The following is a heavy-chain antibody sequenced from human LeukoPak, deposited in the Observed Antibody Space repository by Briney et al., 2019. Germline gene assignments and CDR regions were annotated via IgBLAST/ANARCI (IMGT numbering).Heavy chain of an antibody. Sequence: GGSLRLSCAASGFIFGSYAMTWVRQAPGKGLEWVSGITGVGSTPYYADSVEGRFTISRDNSKNTLYLQMNSLRGEDTAAYYCAKDAVRGSGRINWFDSWGQGTLVTVSS. D-gene: IGHD3-10*01. J-gene: IGHJ5*01. V-gene: IGHV3-23*01. CDR2: ITGVGSTP. CDR1: GFIFGSYA. CDR3: AKDAVRGSGRINWFDS.